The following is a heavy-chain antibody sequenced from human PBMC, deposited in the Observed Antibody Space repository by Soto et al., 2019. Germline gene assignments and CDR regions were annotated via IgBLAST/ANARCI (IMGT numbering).Heavy chain of an antibody. J-gene: IGHJ4*02. D-gene: IGHD3-3*01. CDR3: AHRILRTVFGLVTTTAIYFDF. CDR1: GFSLTTSGVG. V-gene: IGHV2-5*02. CDR2: IYWDDDK. Sequence: QITLNESGPTVVKPAETLTLTCTFSGFSLTTSGVGVGWIRQSPGKAPEWLALIYWDDDKRYSASLKSRLTITKDTSKNQVALTMASVVPADTATYYCAHRILRTVFGLVTTTAIYFDFWGQGTPVVVSS.